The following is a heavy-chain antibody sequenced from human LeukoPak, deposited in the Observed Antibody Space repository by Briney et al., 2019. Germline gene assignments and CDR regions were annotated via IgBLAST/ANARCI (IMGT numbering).Heavy chain of an antibody. V-gene: IGHV3-11*04. CDR2: ISISGSTI. CDR1: GFTFSDYY. J-gene: IGHJ3*02. CDR3: ARGAIFGVLKGIDAFDI. D-gene: IGHD3-3*01. Sequence: GGSLRLSCAASGFTFSDYYMSWIRQAPGKGLEWVLYISISGSTIYYADSVKGRFTISRDNAKNSLYLQMTSLRAEDTAVYYCARGAIFGVLKGIDAFDIWGQGTMVTVSS.